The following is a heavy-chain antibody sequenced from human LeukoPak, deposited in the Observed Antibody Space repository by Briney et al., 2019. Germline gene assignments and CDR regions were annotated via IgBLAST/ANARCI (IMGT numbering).Heavy chain of an antibody. CDR2: IYYSGST. J-gene: IGHJ4*02. D-gene: IGHD3-10*01. CDR3: ARVTGGNYYGSGRSFDY. Sequence: SQTLSLTCTVSGGSISSGGYYWSWIRQHPGKGLEWIGYIYYSGSTYYNPSLKSRVTISVDTSKNQFSLKLSSVTAADTAVYYCARVTGGNYYGSGRSFDYWGQGTLVTVSS. CDR1: GGSISSGGYY. V-gene: IGHV4-31*03.